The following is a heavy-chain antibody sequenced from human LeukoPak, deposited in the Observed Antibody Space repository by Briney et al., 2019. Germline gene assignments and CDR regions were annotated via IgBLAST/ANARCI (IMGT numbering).Heavy chain of an antibody. D-gene: IGHD2-2*01. CDR3: ARGMAVSRYYYYYGMDV. V-gene: IGHV6-1*01. CDR1: GDIVSSNSAA. J-gene: IGHJ6*02. CDR2: TYYRSKWYN. Sequence: SQTLSLTCAISGDIVSSNSAAWSWIRQSPSRGLEWLGRTYYRSKWYNDYAVSVKSRITISPDTSKNQFSLQLNSVTPEDTAVYYCARGMAVSRYYYYYGMDVWGQGTTVTVSS.